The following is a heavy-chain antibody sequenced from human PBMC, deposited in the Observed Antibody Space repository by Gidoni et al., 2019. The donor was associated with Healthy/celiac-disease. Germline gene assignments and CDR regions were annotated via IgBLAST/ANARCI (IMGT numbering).Heavy chain of an antibody. J-gene: IGHJ4*02. CDR2: IYYSGGT. V-gene: IGHV4-31*01. Sequence: QVQLQELGPGLVKPSQTLSLPCTVSGRSISSGGYSWSWIRQHPGKGLEWIGYIYYSGGTYYNPSLKSLVTISVGTSKNQVSLKQSSVTAADTAVYYCARGSTVTPFDYWGQGTLVTVSS. D-gene: IGHD4-17*01. CDR3: ARGSTVTPFDY. CDR1: GRSISSGGYS.